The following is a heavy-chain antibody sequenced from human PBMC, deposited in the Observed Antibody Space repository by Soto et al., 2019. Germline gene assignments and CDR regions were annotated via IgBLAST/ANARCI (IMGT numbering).Heavy chain of an antibody. CDR1: VFALSRYW. V-gene: IGHV3-74*01. CDR3: ARGNTGYGNFDS. J-gene: IGHJ4*02. D-gene: IGHD5-12*01. Sequence: LXLSGAASVFALSRYWMDCVRQAPGKGLVGVSRISPAGSSTYYADSVRGRLTISKDTAKNTLYLQINSLGAEATAVYYCARGNTGYGNFDSWGQGTPVTVSS. CDR2: ISPAGSST.